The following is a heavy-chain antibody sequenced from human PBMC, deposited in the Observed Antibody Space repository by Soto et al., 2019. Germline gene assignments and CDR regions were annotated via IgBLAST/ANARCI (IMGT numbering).Heavy chain of an antibody. CDR3: AREATMVRGVIIFGWFDP. CDR1: GYTFTGYY. D-gene: IGHD3-10*01. J-gene: IGHJ5*02. CDR2: INPNSGGT. V-gene: IGHV1-2*02. Sequence: ASVKVSCEASGYTFTGYYIHWVRQAPGQGLEWMGWINPNSGGTNYAQKFQGRVTMTRDTSISTAYMELSRLRSDDTAVYYCAREATMVRGVIIFGWFDPWGQGTLVTVSS.